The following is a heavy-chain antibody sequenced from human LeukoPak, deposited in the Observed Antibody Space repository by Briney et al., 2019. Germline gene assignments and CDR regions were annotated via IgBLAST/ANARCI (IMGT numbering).Heavy chain of an antibody. J-gene: IGHJ4*02. V-gene: IGHV3-7*01. CDR2: INQDGSDQ. D-gene: IGHD4-17*01. Sequence: GGSLRLSCAASAFAFSSYWMGWVRQAPGKGLEWVANINQDGSDQYYVDSVKGRFTISRDNAKISLFLQMNSLRAEDTAVYYCARHGAYSFDSWSQGTLVTVSS. CDR3: ARHGAYSFDS. CDR1: AFAFSSYW.